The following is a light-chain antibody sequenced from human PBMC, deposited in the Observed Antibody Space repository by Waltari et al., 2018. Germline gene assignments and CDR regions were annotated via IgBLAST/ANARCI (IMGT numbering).Light chain of an antibody. Sequence: EVVLTQSPDFQSVTPKEKVTITCRVSQNIGNNLHWYQQKPGQSPKPLIKYASQSFSGVPPRFSGSGSGTDFTLTIISLEAEDAATYYCHQSDSLPTFGGGTKVEIK. J-gene: IGKJ4*01. CDR1: QNIGNN. CDR3: HQSDSLPT. V-gene: IGKV6-21*01. CDR2: YAS.